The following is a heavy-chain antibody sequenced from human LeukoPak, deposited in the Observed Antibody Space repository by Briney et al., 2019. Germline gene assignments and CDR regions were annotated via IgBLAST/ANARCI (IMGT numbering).Heavy chain of an antibody. CDR1: GYSISSGYY. CDR3: ARNCGGDCYSVNFDY. J-gene: IGHJ4*02. CDR2: IYHSGST. D-gene: IGHD2-21*02. Sequence: SETLSLTCTVSGYSISSGYYWAWIRQPPGKGLEWIGSIYHSGSTYYNPSLKSRVTISVDTSKNQFSLKLSSVTAADTAVYYCARNCGGDCYSVNFDYWGQGTLVTVSS. V-gene: IGHV4-38-2*02.